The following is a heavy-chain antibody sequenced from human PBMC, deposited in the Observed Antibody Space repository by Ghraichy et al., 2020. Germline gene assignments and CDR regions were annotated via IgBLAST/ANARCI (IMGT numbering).Heavy chain of an antibody. J-gene: IGHJ6*02. D-gene: IGHD5-18*01. CDR2: IGGSGRYK. Sequence: GGSLRLTCAASGFTFSSYTMNWVRQAPGKGLEWVSSIGGSGRYKYYADSLKGRFAISRDNAKNSLYLQMNSLSAEDAAVYYCTRDASLPGYSYGRPLYGMDVWGQGTTVTVTS. CDR1: GFTFSSYT. CDR3: TRDASLPGYSYGRPLYGMDV. V-gene: IGHV3-21*01.